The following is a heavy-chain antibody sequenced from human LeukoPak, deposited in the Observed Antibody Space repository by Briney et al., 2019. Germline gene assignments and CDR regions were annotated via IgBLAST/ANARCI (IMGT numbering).Heavy chain of an antibody. CDR1: GGSVSSGSYY. Sequence: PSETLSLTCTVSGGSVSSGSYYWGWIRQPPGKGLEWIGSIYYSGSTYYNPSLRSRVTISVDTSKNQFSLKLSSVTAADTAVYYCARHQSDTLRAGLDYWGQGTLVTVSS. J-gene: IGHJ4*02. D-gene: IGHD2-21*02. CDR2: IYYSGST. CDR3: ARHQSDTLRAGLDY. V-gene: IGHV4-39*01.